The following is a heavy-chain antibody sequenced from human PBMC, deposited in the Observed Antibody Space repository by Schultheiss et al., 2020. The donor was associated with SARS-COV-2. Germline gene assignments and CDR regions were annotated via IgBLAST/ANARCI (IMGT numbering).Heavy chain of an antibody. CDR2: ISNDGTYK. J-gene: IGHJ4*02. CDR1: GFTFSSYA. CDR3: AKDSRISA. V-gene: IGHV3-30*04. Sequence: GGSLKISCAASGFTFSSYAMHWVRQAPGRGLEWVALISNDGTYKSYADSVKGRFTISRDNSKNTLYLQMNSLRAEDTAVYYCAKDSRISAWGQGTLVTVSS.